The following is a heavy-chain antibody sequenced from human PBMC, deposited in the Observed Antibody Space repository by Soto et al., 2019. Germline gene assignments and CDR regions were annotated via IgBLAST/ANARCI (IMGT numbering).Heavy chain of an antibody. D-gene: IGHD1-7*01. Sequence: QITLKESGPALMEPTQTLTLTCSFSGLSLSTPGVGVGWLRQAPGKALECLAIIYWDNDKRYNPSLKTRLTITKDPPKNQVVLTMTYMDPVDTAIYYCAHRVTYRTNYHVGWFDPWGQGTLVTVS. J-gene: IGHJ5*02. CDR3: AHRVTYRTNYHVGWFDP. CDR2: IYWDNDK. CDR1: GLSLSTPGVG. V-gene: IGHV2-5*02.